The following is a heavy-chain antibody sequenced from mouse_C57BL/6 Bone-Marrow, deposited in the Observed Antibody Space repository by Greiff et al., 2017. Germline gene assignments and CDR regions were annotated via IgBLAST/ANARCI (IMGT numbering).Heavy chain of an antibody. CDR1: GYTFTSYW. CDR2: IDPSDSYT. J-gene: IGHJ3*01. D-gene: IGHD1-1*01. Sequence: QVQLQQPGAELVMPGASVKLSCKASGYTFTSYWMHWVKQRPGQGLEWIGEIDPSDSYTNYNQKFKGKSTLTVDKSSSTAYMQLSSLTSEDSAVYYCAREKGIYYYGSSPAWFAYWGQGTLVTVSA. V-gene: IGHV1-69*01. CDR3: AREKGIYYYGSSPAWFAY.